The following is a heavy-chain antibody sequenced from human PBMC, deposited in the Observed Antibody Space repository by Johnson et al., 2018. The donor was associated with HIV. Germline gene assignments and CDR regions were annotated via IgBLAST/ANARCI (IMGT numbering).Heavy chain of an antibody. CDR2: ISGSGGGT. D-gene: IGHD5-12*01. J-gene: IGHJ3*01. CDR1: GFTFSTYA. V-gene: IGHV3-23*04. Sequence: EQLVVSGGGLVQPVGSLRLSCAASGFTFSTYAMSWVRQAPGKGLEWVSVISGSGGGTYYADSVKGRFTISRDNSKNTLYLQMNSLRAEDTALYYWAKASGNSGYNWFDAFDVWGQGTMVTVSS. CDR3: AKASGNSGYNWFDAFDV.